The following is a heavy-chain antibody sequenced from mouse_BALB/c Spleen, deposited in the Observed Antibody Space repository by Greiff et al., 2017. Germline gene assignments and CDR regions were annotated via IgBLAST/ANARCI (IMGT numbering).Heavy chain of an antibody. D-gene: IGHD2-1*01. V-gene: IGHV2-9*02. CDR2: IWAGGST. CDR1: GFSLTSYG. CDR3: AREGYGNYRAMDY. Sequence: QVQLQESGPGLVAPSQSLSITCTVSGFSLTSYGVHWVRQPPGKGLEWLGVIWAGGSTNYNSALMSRLSISKDNSKSQVFLKMNSLQTDDTAMYYCAREGYGNYRAMDYWGQGTSVTVSS. J-gene: IGHJ4*01.